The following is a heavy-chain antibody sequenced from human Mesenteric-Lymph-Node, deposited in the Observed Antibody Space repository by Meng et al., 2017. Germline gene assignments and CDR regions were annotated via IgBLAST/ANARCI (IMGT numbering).Heavy chain of an antibody. V-gene: IGHV3-7*01. CDR3: TRVGGSGFLFDY. CDR2: IKHDGSEK. Sequence: GESLKISCVASGFTFSTYWMSWVRQAPGKGLEWVANIKHDGSEKHYVDSVKGRFAITRDNAKNSLYLQVNSLRAEDTAVYYCTRVGGSGFLFDYWCQGTLVTVSS. D-gene: IGHD2-15*01. J-gene: IGHJ4*02. CDR1: GFTFSTYW.